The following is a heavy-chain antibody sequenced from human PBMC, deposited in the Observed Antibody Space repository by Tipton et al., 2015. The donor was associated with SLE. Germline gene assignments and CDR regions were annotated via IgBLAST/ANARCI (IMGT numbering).Heavy chain of an antibody. J-gene: IGHJ6*03. D-gene: IGHD3-3*01. Sequence: SLRLSCAASGFTFSSYAMHWVRQAPGKGLEWVAVISYDGSNKYYADSVKGRFTISRDNSKNTLYLQMNSLRGEDTAVYYCTRGSRVTISGVVNYYYDMDVWDKGTTVTVSS. CDR2: ISYDGSNK. CDR3: TRGSRVTISGVVNYYYDMDV. V-gene: IGHV3-30*04. CDR1: GFTFSSYA.